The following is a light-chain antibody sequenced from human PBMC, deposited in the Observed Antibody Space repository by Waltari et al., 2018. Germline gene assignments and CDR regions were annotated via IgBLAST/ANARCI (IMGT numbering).Light chain of an antibody. V-gene: IGKV3D-20*02. J-gene: IGKJ1*01. CDR2: RVS. CDR3: QQGNTIPWT. CDR1: STVSNSY. Sequence: EIVLTQSPTSMAVSQGERVTISCTAISTVSNSYLHLYQQKPGFPPRLLVSRVSSLASGVPARFSGSGSGTSYTLTISSMEAEDAANYYCQQGNTIPWTFGQGTKVEIK.